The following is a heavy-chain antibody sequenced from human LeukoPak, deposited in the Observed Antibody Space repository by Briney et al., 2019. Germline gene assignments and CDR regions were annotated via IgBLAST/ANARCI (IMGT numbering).Heavy chain of an antibody. CDR1: GFTFSTFS. Sequence: GGSLRLSCAASGFTFSTFSMHWVRQAPGKGLEWVSSISDSSSYIYYADSVKGRFTISRDDANSSLYLQMNSLRVEDTAVYFCARDPQYFFDSSGLDYWGQGSLVAVSS. CDR2: ISDSSSYI. J-gene: IGHJ4*02. CDR3: ARDPQYFFDSSGLDY. V-gene: IGHV3-21*01. D-gene: IGHD3-22*01.